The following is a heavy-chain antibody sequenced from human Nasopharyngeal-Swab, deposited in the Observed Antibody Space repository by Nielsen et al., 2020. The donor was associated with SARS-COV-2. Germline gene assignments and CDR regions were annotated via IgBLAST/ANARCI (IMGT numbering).Heavy chain of an antibody. CDR2: IYDSGVT. V-gene: IGHV4-59*11. CDR3: ARGGAGSHWRYYIDY. Sequence: GSLRLSCFVSGASISSQYWTWLRQPPGKGLEWVGHIYDSGVTEYNPSLQSRVTISVDKSKNQFSLRLSSVSAADTAIYYCARGGAGSHWRYYIDYWGQGTLVTVSS. D-gene: IGHD2-8*02. J-gene: IGHJ4*02. CDR1: GASISSQY.